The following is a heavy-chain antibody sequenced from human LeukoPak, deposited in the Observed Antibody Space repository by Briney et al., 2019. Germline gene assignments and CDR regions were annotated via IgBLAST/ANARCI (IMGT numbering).Heavy chain of an antibody. J-gene: IGHJ6*03. CDR3: ARDGSSSSMDV. D-gene: IGHD6-13*01. CDR2: IYDSGSH. V-gene: IGHV4-59*01. CDR1: GGSISSYY. Sequence: PSESLSLTCTVAGGSISSYYWSWVRQPPGEGLEWIGYIYDSGSHNYNPSLKSRVTISVDTSKNQFSLKLSSVTAADTAVYYCARDGSSSSMDVWGKGTTVTVSS.